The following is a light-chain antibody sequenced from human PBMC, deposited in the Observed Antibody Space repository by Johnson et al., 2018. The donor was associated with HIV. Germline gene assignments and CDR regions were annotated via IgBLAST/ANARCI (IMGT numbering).Light chain of an antibody. J-gene: IGLJ1*01. CDR3: GTWDNSLSAHV. V-gene: IGLV1-51*01. CDR2: DNN. CDR1: SSNIGNNY. Sequence: QAVLTQPPSVSAAPGQKVTISCSGSSSNIGNNYVSWYQQLPGTAPKLLIYDNNKRPSGIPDRFSGSKSGTSATLGITGLPTGDEADYYCGTWDNSLSAHVVGTGTKVTVL.